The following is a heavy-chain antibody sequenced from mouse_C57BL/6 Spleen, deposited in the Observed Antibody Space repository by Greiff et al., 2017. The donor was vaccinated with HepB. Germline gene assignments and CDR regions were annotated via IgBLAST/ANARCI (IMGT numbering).Heavy chain of an antibody. D-gene: IGHD3-2*02. V-gene: IGHV1-26*01. Sequence: EVQLQQSGPELVKPGASVKISCKASGYTFTDYYMNWVKQSLGKSLEWIGDINPNNGGTSYNQKFKGTATLTVDTSSSTAYMELRSLTSEDSAVYYGTSGGGQLRSLDYWGQGTTLTVSS. CDR3: TSGGGQLRSLDY. CDR2: INPNNGGT. CDR1: GYTFTDYY. J-gene: IGHJ2*01.